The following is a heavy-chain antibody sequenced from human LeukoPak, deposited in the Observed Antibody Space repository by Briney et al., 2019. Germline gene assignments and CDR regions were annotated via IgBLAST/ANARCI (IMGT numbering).Heavy chain of an antibody. V-gene: IGHV3-9*01. CDR1: GFTFDDYA. CDR3: AKVGSSSSLDAFDI. CDR2: NSWNSGSI. J-gene: IGHJ3*02. Sequence: PGRSLRLSCAASGFTFDDYAMHWVRQAPGKGLEWVSGNSWNSGSIGYADSVKGRFTISRDNAKNSLYLQMNSLRAEDTALYYCAKVGSSSSLDAFDIWGQGTMVTVSS. D-gene: IGHD6-6*01.